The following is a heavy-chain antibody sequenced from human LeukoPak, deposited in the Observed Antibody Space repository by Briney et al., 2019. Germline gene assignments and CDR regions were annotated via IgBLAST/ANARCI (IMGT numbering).Heavy chain of an antibody. CDR2: INPNSGGT. CDR1: GYTFTGYY. D-gene: IGHD3-22*01. CDR3: ARGEYYDRSAYCFD. Sequence: GASVKVSCKASGYTFTGYYMHWVRQASGQGLAWVGWINPNSGGTNYVQRFQGRVTMTRDTSISTAYMELSRLRYDDTAVYYCARGEYYDRSAYCFDWGQGTLVTVSS. V-gene: IGHV1-2*02. J-gene: IGHJ4*02.